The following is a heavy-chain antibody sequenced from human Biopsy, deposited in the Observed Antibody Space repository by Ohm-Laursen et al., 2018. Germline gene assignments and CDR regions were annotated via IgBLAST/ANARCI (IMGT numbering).Heavy chain of an antibody. J-gene: IGHJ4*02. CDR1: GGSISSRNHY. CDR2: VYYSGST. CDR3: ARHSLDDFWSGAHYYFDY. D-gene: IGHD3-3*01. Sequence: TLSLTCSVSGGSISSRNHYWSWLRQPPGKGLEWIGHVYYSGSTFYNPSLEGRVTVYVDTSKNHFHLRLTSMRASDTAVYYCARHSLDDFWSGAHYYFDYWGLGTLVTVSS. V-gene: IGHV4-39*01.